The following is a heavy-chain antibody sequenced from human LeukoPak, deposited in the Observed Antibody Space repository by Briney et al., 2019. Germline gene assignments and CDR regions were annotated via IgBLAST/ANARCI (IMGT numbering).Heavy chain of an antibody. Sequence: SETLSLTCAVYGGSLSDGYWSWIRQPLGKGLEWLGGISHRGGTTCNPSIVSRVTMSVDASTTQISLILKSTIAADTGAYFCAVGKGGSPGNTQSYPWYCEMWGRGTLVTVSS. CDR1: GGSLSDGY. J-gene: IGHJ2*01. CDR3: AVGKGGSPGNTQSYPWYCEM. V-gene: IGHV4-34*01. CDR2: ISHRGGT. D-gene: IGHD3-16*02.